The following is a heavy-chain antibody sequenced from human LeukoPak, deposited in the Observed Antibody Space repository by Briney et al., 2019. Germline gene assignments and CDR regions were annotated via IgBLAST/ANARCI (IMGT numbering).Heavy chain of an antibody. CDR3: ARDPPPRYYDSSPSGY. D-gene: IGHD3-22*01. Sequence: SVKVSCKASGGTFSSYAISWVRQAPGQGLEWMGRIIPIFGTANYAQKFQGRVTITTDESTSTAYMELSSLRSEDAAVYYCARDPPPRYYDSSPSGYWGQGTLVTVSS. CDR1: GGTFSSYA. V-gene: IGHV1-69*05. J-gene: IGHJ4*02. CDR2: IIPIFGTA.